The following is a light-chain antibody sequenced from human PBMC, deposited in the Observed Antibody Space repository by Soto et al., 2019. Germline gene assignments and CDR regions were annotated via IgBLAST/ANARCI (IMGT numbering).Light chain of an antibody. CDR2: EVT. Sequence: SVVSRPGSASKSPWQSVTISSTGTSSDIGGYNYVSWYQQYPGKAPKLMIYEVTKRPSGVPDRFSGSKSGNTASLTVSGLQAEDEADYYCSSYAGSNNFVFGTGTKVTVL. CDR3: SSYAGSNNFV. V-gene: IGLV2-8*02. CDR1: SSDIGGYNY. J-gene: IGLJ1*01.